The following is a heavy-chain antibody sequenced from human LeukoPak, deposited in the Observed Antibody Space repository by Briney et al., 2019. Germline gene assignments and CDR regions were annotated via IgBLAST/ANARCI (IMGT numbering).Heavy chain of an antibody. V-gene: IGHV1-69*13. CDR1: GGTFSSYA. CDR2: IIPIFGTA. CDR3: ARDGVYYDSSGQYFDY. Sequence: SVKVSCKASGGTFSSYAISWVRQAPGQGLEWMGGIIPIFGTANYAQKFQGRVTITADESTSTAYMELSSLRSEDTAVYYCARDGVYYDSSGQYFDYWGQGTLVTVSS. J-gene: IGHJ4*02. D-gene: IGHD3-22*01.